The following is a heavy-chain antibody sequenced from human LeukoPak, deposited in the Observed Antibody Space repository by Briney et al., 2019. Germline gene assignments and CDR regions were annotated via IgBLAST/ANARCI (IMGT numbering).Heavy chain of an antibody. D-gene: IGHD3-22*01. CDR1: GITVSSNY. CDR3: AKDRGGDSSGYYYVGPSYFDY. J-gene: IGHJ4*02. Sequence: GGSLRLSCAASGITVSSNYMSWVRQAPGKGLEWVSAISGSGGSTYYADSVKGRFTISRDNSKNTLYLQMNSLRAEDTAVYYCAKDRGGDSSGYYYVGPSYFDYWGQGTLVTVSS. V-gene: IGHV3-23*01. CDR2: ISGSGGST.